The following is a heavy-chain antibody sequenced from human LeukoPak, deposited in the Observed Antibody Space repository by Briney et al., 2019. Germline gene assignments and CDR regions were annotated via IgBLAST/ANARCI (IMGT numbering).Heavy chain of an antibody. Sequence: GGSLRLSCAASGFTFSSYSMNWVRQAPGKGLEWVSSISSSSSYIYYADSVKGRFTISRDNSKNTLYLQMNSLRAEDTAVYYCAKGAGYNWNDGRGYFDYWGQGTLVTVSS. J-gene: IGHJ4*02. CDR2: ISSSSSYI. CDR3: AKGAGYNWNDGRGYFDY. D-gene: IGHD1-1*01. CDR1: GFTFSSYS. V-gene: IGHV3-21*01.